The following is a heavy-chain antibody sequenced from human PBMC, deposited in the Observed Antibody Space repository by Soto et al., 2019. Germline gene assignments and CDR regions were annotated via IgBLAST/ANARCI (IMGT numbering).Heavy chain of an antibody. Sequence: PGGSLRLSCAVSGFTFSSYSMNWVRQAPGKGLEWVSSISSGNSYIYYADSVRGRFTVSRDSAKSSLYLHMNSLRAEDTAVYFCARYSGKYQGPIDYWGQGTLVTVSS. V-gene: IGHV3-21*01. D-gene: IGHD1-26*01. CDR2: ISSGNSYI. CDR1: GFTFSSYS. CDR3: ARYSGKYQGPIDY. J-gene: IGHJ4*02.